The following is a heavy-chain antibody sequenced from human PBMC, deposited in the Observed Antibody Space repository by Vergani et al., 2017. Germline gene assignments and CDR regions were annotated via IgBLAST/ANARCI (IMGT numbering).Heavy chain of an antibody. CDR2: TRPHEDGA. V-gene: IGHV3-30*02. Sequence: VQLVESGGGLVQPGGSLRLSCSASGLTLSSYGVHWVRQAPGRGLESVTFTRPHEDGAFYSASLRGRFTVSRDNSKNTLYLEMNNLRAEDTAVYYCARQSRDVFCTNGVCPLGYWGQGALVTVSS. CDR3: ARQSRDVFCTNGVCPLGY. CDR1: GLTLSSYG. J-gene: IGHJ4*02. D-gene: IGHD2-8*01.